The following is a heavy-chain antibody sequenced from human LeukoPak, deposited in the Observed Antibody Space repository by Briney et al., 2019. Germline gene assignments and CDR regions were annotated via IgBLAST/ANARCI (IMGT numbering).Heavy chain of an antibody. J-gene: IGHJ4*02. Sequence: GSLRLSCAASGFTFSSYAMSWVRQAPGKGLEWIGSIYDSGSTYYNPSLKSRVTISVDTSKNQFSLKLSSVTAADTAVYYCARGRDYGDYVGDFDYWGQGTLVTVSS. CDR1: GFTFSSYA. CDR3: ARGRDYGDYVGDFDY. CDR2: IYDSGST. D-gene: IGHD4-17*01. V-gene: IGHV4-38-2*01.